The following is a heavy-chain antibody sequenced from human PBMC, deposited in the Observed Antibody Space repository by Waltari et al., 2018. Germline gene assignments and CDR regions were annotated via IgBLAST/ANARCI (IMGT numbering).Heavy chain of an antibody. J-gene: IGHJ5*02. CDR1: GLPFSSYT. Sequence: EVQLVESGGGLVKPGRSLRLSCAASGLPFSSYTMNWVRQSPGKGLEWVSSISSSSTYISYADSVKGRFTISRDDAENSLYLQMDSLRAEDTAVYYCTRDLYGSGGDWFDPWGQGTLVTVSS. V-gene: IGHV3-21*01. CDR2: ISSSSTYI. D-gene: IGHD3-10*01. CDR3: TRDLYGSGGDWFDP.